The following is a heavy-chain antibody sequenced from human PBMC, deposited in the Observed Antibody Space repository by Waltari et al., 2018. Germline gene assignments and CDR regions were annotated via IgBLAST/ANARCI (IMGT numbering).Heavy chain of an antibody. J-gene: IGHJ4*02. CDR3: AADSGSWY. D-gene: IGHD6-13*01. CDR2: IKTEGSTT. CDR1: GFIFSNYW. V-gene: IGHV3-74*01. Sequence: EVQLVESGGGLVQPGGSLRRSCAASGFIFSNYWMHWLRQAQGKGPVWAAQIKTEGSTTRDTASVEGRFTISRDMARNMLYLQMNRLRAEDTALYYCAADSGSWYWGQGTLVTVSS.